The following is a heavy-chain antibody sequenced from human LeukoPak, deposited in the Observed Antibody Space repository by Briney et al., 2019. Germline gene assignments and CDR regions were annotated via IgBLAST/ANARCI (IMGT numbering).Heavy chain of an antibody. CDR1: GYSFTSYW. V-gene: IGHV5-51*01. Sequence: GESLKISCKGSGYSFTSYWIGWVRQMPGKGLEWMGIIYPGDSDTRYSPSFQGQVTISADKSISTAYLQWSSLKASDTAIYYCARQPSRYAGGFDPWGQGTLVTVSS. D-gene: IGHD1-14*01. CDR3: ARQPSRYAGGFDP. CDR2: IYPGDSDT. J-gene: IGHJ5*02.